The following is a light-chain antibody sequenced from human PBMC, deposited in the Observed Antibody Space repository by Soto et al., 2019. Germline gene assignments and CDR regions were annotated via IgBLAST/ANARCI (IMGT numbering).Light chain of an antibody. CDR3: QQSYRTPIT. CDR2: AAS. Sequence: IQLTQSPSPLSASVGDRFAITFLASQSISTYLNWYQQKPGKAPKVLIYAASNLQSGVPPRFSGSGSGTDFTLTISSLQPEDVATYFCQQSYRTPITFGQGTRLEI. CDR1: QSISTY. V-gene: IGKV1-39*01. J-gene: IGKJ5*01.